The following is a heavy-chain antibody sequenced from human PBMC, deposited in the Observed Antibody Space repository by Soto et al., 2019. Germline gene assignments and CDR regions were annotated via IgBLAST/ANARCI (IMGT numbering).Heavy chain of an antibody. Sequence: GAAVKVSCKASGYTFTSYGISGVRQAPGQGLEWMGWISAYNGNTNYAQKLQGRVTMTTDTSTSTAYMELRSLRSDDTAVYYCASTITVTSSAFDIWGQGTMVTVSS. CDR2: ISAYNGNT. V-gene: IGHV1-18*01. D-gene: IGHD4-17*01. CDR1: GYTFTSYG. J-gene: IGHJ3*02. CDR3: ASTITVTSSAFDI.